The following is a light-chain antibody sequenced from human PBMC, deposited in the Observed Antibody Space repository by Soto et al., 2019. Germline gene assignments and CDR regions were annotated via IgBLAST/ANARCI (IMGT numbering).Light chain of an antibody. V-gene: IGLV2-23*02. CDR1: SSDVGSYNL. J-gene: IGLJ1*01. CDR2: EVS. CDR3: CSYAGSIIP. Sequence: QSVLTQPASVSGSPGQSITISCTGTSSDVGSYNLVSWYQQHPGKAPKLMIYEVSKRPSGVSNRFSGSKSGNTASLTISGLQAEDEGDYYCCSYAGSIIPIGSGTKVTV.